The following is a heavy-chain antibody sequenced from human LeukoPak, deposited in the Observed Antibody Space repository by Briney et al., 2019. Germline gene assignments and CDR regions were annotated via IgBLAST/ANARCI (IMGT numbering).Heavy chain of an antibody. CDR2: ISGSGDST. CDR3: AKAGDKTMTPGS. Sequence: GGSLRLSCAASRFTFSSYAMTWVREAPGKGLEWFSVISGSGDSTYYADSVKGRFTISRDNSKNTLYVQMNSLRAEDTAVYYCAKAGDKTMTPGSWGQGTLVTVSS. J-gene: IGHJ5*02. CDR1: RFTFSSYA. V-gene: IGHV3-23*01. D-gene: IGHD4-17*01.